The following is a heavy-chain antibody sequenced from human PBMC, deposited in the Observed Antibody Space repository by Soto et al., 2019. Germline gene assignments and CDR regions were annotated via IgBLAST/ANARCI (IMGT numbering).Heavy chain of an antibody. CDR3: AKEGGYLVDTVNIDY. CDR1: GFTFSGYA. V-gene: IGHV3-23*01. J-gene: IGHJ4*02. Sequence: EVQLLESGGGLVQPGGSLRLSCAASGFTFSGYAMSWVRQPPGEALEWVSGISGSGGGTYYADSVKGRFTISRDNTKNTLYLQMNSLRAEDTAVDYCAKEGGYLVDTVNIDYWGQGTLVTVSS. D-gene: IGHD5-18*01. CDR2: ISGSGGGT.